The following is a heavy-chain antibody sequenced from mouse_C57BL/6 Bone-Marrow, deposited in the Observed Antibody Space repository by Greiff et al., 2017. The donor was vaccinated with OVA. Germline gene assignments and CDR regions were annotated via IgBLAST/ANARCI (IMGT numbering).Heavy chain of an antibody. J-gene: IGHJ4*01. CDR3: ARGRWLPNRAMDY. V-gene: IGHV1-81*01. CDR1: GYTFTSYG. D-gene: IGHD2-3*01. CDR2: IYPRSGNT. Sequence: QVQLQQSGAELARPGASVKLSCKASGYTFTSYGISWVKQRPGQGLEWIVEIYPRSGNTYYNEKFKGKATLTVDESSSTAYMELRSLTSEDAAVYFCARGRWLPNRAMDYWGQGTSVTVSS.